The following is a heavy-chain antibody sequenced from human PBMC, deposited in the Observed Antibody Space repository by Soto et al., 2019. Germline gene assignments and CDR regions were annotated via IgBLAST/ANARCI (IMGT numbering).Heavy chain of an antibody. CDR3: ARDFGHGYYLDY. V-gene: IGHV3-48*02. Sequence: EVQLVESGGGLVQPGGSLRLSCVASGFSFSNYNMNWVRQAPGKGLEWVSYITDSSDTVHYADSVRGRFTISRDNAESSLYLQMNSLRDEDTAVYFCARDFGHGYYLDYWGRATLVTVSS. CDR2: ITDSSDTV. CDR1: GFSFSNYN. D-gene: IGHD3-3*01. J-gene: IGHJ4*02.